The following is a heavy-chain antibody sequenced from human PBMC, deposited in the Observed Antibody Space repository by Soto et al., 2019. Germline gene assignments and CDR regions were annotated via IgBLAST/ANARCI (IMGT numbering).Heavy chain of an antibody. D-gene: IGHD2-2*01. CDR3: AKESEDIVLVPAAPRPKDYYYGMDV. CDR2: ISYDGSNK. J-gene: IGHJ6*02. Sequence: QVQLVESGGGVVQPGRSLRLSCAASGFTFSSYGMHWVRQAPGKGLEWVAVISYDGSNKYYADSVKGRFTISRDNSKNTLYXXMXSXXGEDTAVYYCAKESEDIVLVPAAPRPKDYYYGMDVWGQGTTVTVSS. V-gene: IGHV3-30*18. CDR1: GFTFSSYG.